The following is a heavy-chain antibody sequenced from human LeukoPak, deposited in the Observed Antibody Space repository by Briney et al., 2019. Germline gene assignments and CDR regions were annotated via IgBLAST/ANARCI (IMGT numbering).Heavy chain of an antibody. CDR2: IRGSGAT. D-gene: IGHD2-15*01. CDR1: GFSVTYSH. V-gene: IGHV3-66*03. J-gene: IGHJ5*02. Sequence: GGSLRLTCAVSGFSVTYSHMDWVRQAPGKGLEWVSLIRGSGATLYADSVKGRFTISRDDSKNTVYLQMNSLRVEDTAVYFSVRDRAGSQDWVEFDPWGQGTLVTVSS. CDR3: VRDRAGSQDWVEFDP.